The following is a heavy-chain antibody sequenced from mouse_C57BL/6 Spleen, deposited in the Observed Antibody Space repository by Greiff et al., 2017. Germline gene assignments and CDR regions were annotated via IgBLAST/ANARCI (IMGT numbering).Heavy chain of an antibody. J-gene: IGHJ3*01. CDR2: IDPSDSYT. CDR1: GYTFTSYW. V-gene: IGHV1-50*01. Sequence: VQLQQPGAELVKPGASVKLSCKASGYTFTSYWMQWVKQRPGQGLEWIGEIDPSDSYTNYNQKFKGKATLTVDTSSSTAYMQLSSLTSEDSAVXYCAAGGYYYGSRFAYWGQGTLVTVSA. D-gene: IGHD1-1*01. CDR3: AAGGYYYGSRFAY.